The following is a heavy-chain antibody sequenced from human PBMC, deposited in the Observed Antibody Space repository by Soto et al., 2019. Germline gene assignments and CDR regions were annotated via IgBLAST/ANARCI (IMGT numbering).Heavy chain of an antibody. CDR2: IIPIFGTA. CDR3: ASGGGYCSGGSCFEPNDY. J-gene: IGHJ4*02. V-gene: IGHV1-69*01. Sequence: QVQLVQSGAEVKKPGSSVKVSCKASGGTFSSYAISWVRQAPGQGLEWMGGIIPIFGTANYAQKFQGRVTITADESTSTAHMELSSLRSEDTAVYYCASGGGYCSGGSCFEPNDYWGQGTLVTVSS. D-gene: IGHD2-15*01. CDR1: GGTFSSYA.